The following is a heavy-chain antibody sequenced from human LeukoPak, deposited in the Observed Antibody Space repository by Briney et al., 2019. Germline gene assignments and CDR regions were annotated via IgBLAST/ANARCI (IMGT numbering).Heavy chain of an antibody. D-gene: IGHD6-19*01. CDR1: GYSFTSYW. CDR3: ASTVAGSSYAFDI. J-gene: IGHJ3*02. Sequence: GESLKISCKGSGYSFTSYWIGWARQMPGKGLEWMGIIYPGDSDTRYSPSFQGQVTISADKSISTAYLQWSSLKASDTAMYYCASTVAGSSYAFDIWGQGTMVTVSS. CDR2: IYPGDSDT. V-gene: IGHV5-51*01.